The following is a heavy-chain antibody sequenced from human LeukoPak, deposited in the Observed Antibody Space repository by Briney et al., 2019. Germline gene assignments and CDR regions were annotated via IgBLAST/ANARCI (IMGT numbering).Heavy chain of an antibody. D-gene: IGHD3-22*01. J-gene: IGHJ1*01. CDR2: IYYSGRT. Sequence: TASETLSLTCSVSGDSISRSDSYWDWIRQPPGKGLEWIGTIYYSGRTYYSPSLNSRVTMFVDTSSNQFSLNLRSVTAADTAVYYCARRRYYDGSGYLEWGQGTLLSVSS. CDR3: ARRRYYDGSGYLE. V-gene: IGHV4-39*01. CDR1: GDSISRSDSY.